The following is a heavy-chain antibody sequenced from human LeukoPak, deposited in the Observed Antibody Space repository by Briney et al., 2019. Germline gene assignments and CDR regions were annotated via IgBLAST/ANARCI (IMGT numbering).Heavy chain of an antibody. CDR3: ARDNGDYPYYFDF. D-gene: IGHD4-17*01. V-gene: IGHV4-30-2*01. CDR1: GGSISSGIYS. CDR2: IYHSGST. Sequence: PSQTLSLTCAVSGGSISSGIYSWNWIRQPPGKGLEWIGYIYHSGSTYCNPSLKSRVTILVDRSKNQFSLKLSSVTAADTAVYYCARDNGDYPYYFDFWGQGTLVTVSS. J-gene: IGHJ4*02.